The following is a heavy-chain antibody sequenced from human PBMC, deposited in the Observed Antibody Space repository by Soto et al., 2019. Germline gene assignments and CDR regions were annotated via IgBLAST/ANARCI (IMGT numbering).Heavy chain of an antibody. CDR2: INPDSGAT. CDR3: ARGDYGTGGYPFPYFDY. CDR1: GYSFTGYY. Sequence: HEHLVQSGAEVKRPGASLKVSCKASGYSFTGYYIHWVRQAPGQGLEWMGWINPDSGATNYAQNFQGRVTLTSATSSSTASMDVTSLTSDDTAVYYCARGDYGTGGYPFPYFDYWGQGTLVIVSS. D-gene: IGHD2-8*02. J-gene: IGHJ4*02. V-gene: IGHV1-2*02.